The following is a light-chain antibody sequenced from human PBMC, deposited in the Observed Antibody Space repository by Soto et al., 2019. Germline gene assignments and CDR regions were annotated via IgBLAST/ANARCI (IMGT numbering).Light chain of an antibody. V-gene: IGKV1-12*01. J-gene: IGKJ4*01. Sequence: DIQMTQSPTFPSASVGDRVTITCRASQAIGDSLAWYQQKPGKAPDLLIYSASTVLPGVPSRFSGSCSGTDFTLTINGLQSEDFATYFCQQGHSFPLTFGGGTKV. CDR2: SAS. CDR3: QQGHSFPLT. CDR1: QAIGDS.